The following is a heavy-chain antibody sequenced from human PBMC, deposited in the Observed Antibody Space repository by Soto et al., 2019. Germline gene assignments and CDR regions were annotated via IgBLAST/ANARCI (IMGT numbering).Heavy chain of an antibody. D-gene: IGHD3-3*01. CDR1: GFTFSSYW. Sequence: GESLKISCAASGFTFSSYWMHWVRQAPGKGLVWVSRINSDGSSTSYADSVKGRFTISRDNAKNTLYLQMNSLRAEDTAVYYCAREGGAAYYDFWSGAFNWFDPWGQGTLVTVSS. J-gene: IGHJ5*02. CDR2: INSDGSST. CDR3: AREGGAAYYDFWSGAFNWFDP. V-gene: IGHV3-74*01.